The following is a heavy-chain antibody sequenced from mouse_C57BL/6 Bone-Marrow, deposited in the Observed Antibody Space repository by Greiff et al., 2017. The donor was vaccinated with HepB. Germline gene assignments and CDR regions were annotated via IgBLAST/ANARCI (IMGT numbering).Heavy chain of an antibody. CDR3: AREARRGFDY. V-gene: IGHV1-81*01. CDR1: GYTFTSYG. CDR2: IYPRSGNT. J-gene: IGHJ2*01. Sequence: LVESGAELARPGASVKLSCKASGYTFTSYGISWVKQRTGQGLEWIGEIYPRSGNTYYNEKFKGKATLTADKSSSTAYMELRSLTSEDSAVYFCAREARRGFDYWGQGTTLTVSS.